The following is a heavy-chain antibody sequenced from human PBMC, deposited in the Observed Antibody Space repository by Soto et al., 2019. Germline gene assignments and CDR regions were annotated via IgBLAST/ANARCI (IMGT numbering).Heavy chain of an antibody. D-gene: IGHD3-22*01. CDR1: GFTFSSYG. CDR2: ISYDGGNK. Sequence: QVQLVESGGGVVQPGRSLRLSCAASGFTFSSYGIHWVRQAPGKGLEWVAVISYDGGNKHYADSVQGRFTISRDNSKNTLYLQMNSLRAEDTAVYYCAKDTYYLDSSGYYVFDSWGQGTLVIVYS. J-gene: IGHJ4*02. CDR3: AKDTYYLDSSGYYVFDS. V-gene: IGHV3-30*18.